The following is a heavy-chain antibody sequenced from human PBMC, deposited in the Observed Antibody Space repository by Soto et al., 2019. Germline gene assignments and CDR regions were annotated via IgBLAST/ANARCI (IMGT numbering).Heavy chain of an antibody. J-gene: IGHJ2*01. CDR3: ARSGSRYWYYDL. CDR2: INAGNGNT. D-gene: IGHD1-26*01. Sequence: QVQLVQSGAEVKKPGASVKVSCKASGYTFTNYAMHWVRQAPGQRLEWMGWINAGNGNTKYSQKFQGRVTITRDTAARTPYMERSSLRSEDTAVYYCARSGSRYWYYDLWGRGTLVTVSS. CDR1: GYTFTNYA. V-gene: IGHV1-3*01.